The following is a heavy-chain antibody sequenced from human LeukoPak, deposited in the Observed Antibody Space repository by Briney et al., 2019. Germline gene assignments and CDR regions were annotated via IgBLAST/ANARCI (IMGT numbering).Heavy chain of an antibody. V-gene: IGHV3-30*19. J-gene: IGHJ4*02. D-gene: IGHD6-6*01. CDR3: ARRGGIAALPLDY. Sequence: GGSLRLSCAASRFTFSNYGMHWVRQAPGKGLEWVAFIQKDGINKYYADSVKGRFTISRDNSKNTLYVEMNSLRAEDTAVYYCARRGGIAALPLDYWGQGTLVTVSS. CDR2: IQKDGINK. CDR1: RFTFSNYG.